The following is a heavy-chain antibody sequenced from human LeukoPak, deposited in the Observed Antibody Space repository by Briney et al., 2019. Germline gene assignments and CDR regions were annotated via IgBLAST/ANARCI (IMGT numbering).Heavy chain of an antibody. D-gene: IGHD3-22*01. CDR1: GFTFSTYW. CDR2: IKQDGSEK. V-gene: IGHV3-7*03. CDR3: ARGSDYYDSSGYKGALDI. J-gene: IGHJ3*02. Sequence: GGSLRLSCAASGFTFSTYWMSWVRLAPGKGLEWVANIKQDGSEKYYVDSVKGRFTISRDNAKNSLYLQMNSLRAEDTALYYCARGSDYYDSSGYKGALDIWGQGTMVTVSS.